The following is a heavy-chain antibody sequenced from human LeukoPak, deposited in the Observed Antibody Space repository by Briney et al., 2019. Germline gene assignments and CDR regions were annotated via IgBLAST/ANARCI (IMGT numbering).Heavy chain of an antibody. CDR3: ARGYSSSSYGMDV. D-gene: IGHD6-6*01. CDR2: IKHTGGT. V-gene: IGHV4-34*01. Sequence: SETLSLTCAVYGGSFNGYYWSWIRQPPGKGLEWIGEIKHTGGTNYNPSLKSRVTISVDTSKNQFSLKLSSVTAADTAVYYCARGYSSSSYGMDVWGQGTTVTVSS. CDR1: GGSFNGYY. J-gene: IGHJ6*02.